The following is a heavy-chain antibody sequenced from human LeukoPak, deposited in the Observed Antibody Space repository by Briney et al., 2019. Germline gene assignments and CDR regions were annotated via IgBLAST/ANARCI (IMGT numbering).Heavy chain of an antibody. V-gene: IGHV3-33*01. CDR3: ARDPQSSNWFDP. J-gene: IGHJ5*02. CDR1: GFTFSNYG. Sequence: GGSLRLSCAASGFTFSNYGMHWVRQAPGKGLEWVAVIRYDGSNKYYADSVKGRFTISRDNSKNTLYLQMNSLRAEDTAVYYCARDPQSSNWFDPWGQGTLVTVSS. CDR2: IRYDGSNK.